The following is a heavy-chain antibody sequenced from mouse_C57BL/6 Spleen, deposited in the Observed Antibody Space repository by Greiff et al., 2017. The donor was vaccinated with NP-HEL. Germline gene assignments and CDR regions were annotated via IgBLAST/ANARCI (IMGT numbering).Heavy chain of an antibody. J-gene: IGHJ4*01. D-gene: IGHD2-2*01. Sequence: EVKLVESGGGLVKPGGSLTLSCAASGFTFSSYTMSWVRQTPEKRLEWVATISGGGGNTYYPDSVKGRFTISRDNAKNPLYLQMSSLRSEDTALYYCARHWGYDEDYAMDYWGQGTSVTVSS. CDR1: GFTFSSYT. CDR2: ISGGGGNT. V-gene: IGHV5-9*01. CDR3: ARHWGYDEDYAMDY.